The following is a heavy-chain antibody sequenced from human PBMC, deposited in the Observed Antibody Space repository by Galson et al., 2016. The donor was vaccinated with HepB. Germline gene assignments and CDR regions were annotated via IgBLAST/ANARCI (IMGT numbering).Heavy chain of an antibody. V-gene: IGHV3-30*03. J-gene: IGHJ6*03. Sequence: SLRLSCAASGFTFSNYGMHWVRQAPGKGLEWVAIISYDGSNKYYADSVKGRFIISRDNSNYTLYLQMNSLGPEDTAVYYCARPRGKGNYYYYMDVWGKGTTVTVSS. D-gene: IGHD1-1*01. CDR3: ARPRGKGNYYYYMDV. CDR1: GFTFSNYG. CDR2: ISYDGSNK.